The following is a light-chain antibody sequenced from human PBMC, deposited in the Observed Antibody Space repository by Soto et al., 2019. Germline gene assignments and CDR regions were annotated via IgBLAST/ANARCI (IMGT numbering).Light chain of an antibody. CDR1: QVISHN. V-gene: IGKV1-17*01. Sequence: DIQMTPSPSSLSASVGDRVTLTCRASQVISHNVGWYQQKPGKAPDRLIFAASNLEGGVPSRFSGSGSGTEFPLTISRLQHEDFATYDCVQHNTSPYTFGQGTKLEI. CDR2: AAS. J-gene: IGKJ2*01. CDR3: VQHNTSPYT.